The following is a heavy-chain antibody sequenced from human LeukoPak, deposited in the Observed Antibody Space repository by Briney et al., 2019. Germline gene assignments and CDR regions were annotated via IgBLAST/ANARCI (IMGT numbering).Heavy chain of an antibody. CDR2: INHSGSS. J-gene: IGHJ4*02. CDR3: AENYYDSSGQDY. Sequence: SETLSLTCAVYGGSFSGYYWSWIRQPPGKGLEWIAEINHSGSSNYNPSLKSRLTISADTSKNQLSQKLSSVTAAATAVYYCAENYYDSSGQDYWGQGTLVTVSS. CDR1: GGSFSGYY. D-gene: IGHD3-22*01. V-gene: IGHV4-34*01.